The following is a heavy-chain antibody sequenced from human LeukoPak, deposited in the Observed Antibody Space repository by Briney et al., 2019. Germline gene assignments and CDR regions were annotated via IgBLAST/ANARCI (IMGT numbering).Heavy chain of an antibody. CDR3: AKMQGYFDY. J-gene: IGHJ4*02. CDR2: ITSSGETT. Sequence: PGGSLRLSCAASGSIPFNSYSMSWVRQAPGKGLEWVSAITSSGETTYYADSVKGRFTISRDNSRNIVYLQMNSLRAEDAATYYCAKMQGYFDYWGQGSLVTVSS. V-gene: IGHV3-23*01. CDR1: GSIPFNSYS.